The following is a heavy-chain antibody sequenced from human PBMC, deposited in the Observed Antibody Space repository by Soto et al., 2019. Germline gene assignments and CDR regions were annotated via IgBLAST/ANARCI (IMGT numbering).Heavy chain of an antibody. V-gene: IGHV3-11*01. D-gene: IGHD6-25*01. CDR2: ISDSGSTI. CDR3: ARGGSGWTRGGWLGP. CDR1: GFIFSDYY. Sequence: QMQLVQSGGGLVKPGGSLTLSCKASGFIFSDYYMIWVRQTPGKGLEWLSYISDSGSTIYYADSVRARFTIFRENAANSVYLQLDGLTDGDTAFYYCARGGSGWTRGGWLGPWGQGSLVTVSS. J-gene: IGHJ5*02.